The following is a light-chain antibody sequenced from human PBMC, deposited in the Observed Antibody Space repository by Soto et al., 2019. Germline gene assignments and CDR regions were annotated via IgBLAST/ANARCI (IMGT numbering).Light chain of an antibody. CDR3: QQYNSHWYT. CDR2: KAS. J-gene: IGKJ2*01. Sequence: DIQMPQSPSTLSASVGDRVTITCRASQSISSSLAWYQQRPGKAPNLLIYKASRLETGVPSRFSGSGSGTEFTLTISSMQPDDFATYYCQQYNSHWYTLGQGTKVDIK. V-gene: IGKV1-5*03. CDR1: QSISSS.